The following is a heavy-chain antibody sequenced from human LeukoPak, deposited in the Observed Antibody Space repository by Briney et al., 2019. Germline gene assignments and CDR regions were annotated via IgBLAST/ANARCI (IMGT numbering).Heavy chain of an antibody. J-gene: IGHJ3*02. V-gene: IGHV7-4-1*02. CDR2: INTNTGNP. CDR1: GYTFTSYA. Sequence: ASVKVSCKASGYTFTSYAMNWVRQAPGQGLEWMGWINTNTGNPTYAQGFTGRFVFSLDTSVSTAYLQISSLKAEDTAVYYCARAREDLLVAVTDSYAFDIWGQGTMVTVSS. CDR3: ARAREDLLVAVTDSYAFDI. D-gene: IGHD2-21*02.